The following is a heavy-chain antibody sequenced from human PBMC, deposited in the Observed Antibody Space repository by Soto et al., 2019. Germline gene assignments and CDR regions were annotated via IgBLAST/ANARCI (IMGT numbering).Heavy chain of an antibody. CDR3: ARNYCSGGSRYSGFDP. V-gene: IGHV5-51*01. D-gene: IGHD2-15*01. CDR2: IYPGGSDT. Sequence: PGESLKISCKGSGYSFTSYWIGWVRQMPGKGLEWMGIIYPGGSDTRYSPSFQGQVTISADKSISTAYLQWSSLKASDTAMYYCARNYCSGGSRYSGFDPWGQGTLVTVSS. CDR1: GYSFTSYW. J-gene: IGHJ5*02.